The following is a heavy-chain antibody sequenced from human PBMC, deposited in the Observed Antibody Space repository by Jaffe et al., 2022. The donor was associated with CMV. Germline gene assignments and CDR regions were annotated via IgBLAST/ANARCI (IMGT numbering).Heavy chain of an antibody. CDR1: GFTFSSYA. Sequence: EVQLVESGGGLVQPGGSLRLSCAASGFTFSSYAMSWVRQAPGKGLEWVSAISGSGGSTYYADSVKGRFTISRDNSKNTLYLQMNSLRAEDTAVYYCAKDGLYCSGGSCYSAYYMDVWGKGTTVTVSS. V-gene: IGHV3-23*04. CDR2: ISGSGGST. J-gene: IGHJ6*03. CDR3: AKDGLYCSGGSCYSAYYMDV. D-gene: IGHD2-15*01.